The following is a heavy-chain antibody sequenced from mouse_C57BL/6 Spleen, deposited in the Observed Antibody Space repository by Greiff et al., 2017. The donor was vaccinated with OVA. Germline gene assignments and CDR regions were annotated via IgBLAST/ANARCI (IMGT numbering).Heavy chain of an antibody. CDR1: GYTFTSYW. D-gene: IGHD1-1*01. CDR3: AREGDYYGSSPAGFAY. CDR2: IAPSDSET. Sequence: QVQLQQPGAELVRPGSSVKLSCKASGYTFTSYWMHWVKQRPIQGLEWIGNIAPSDSETHYNQKFKDKATLTVDKSSSTAYMQLSSLTSEDSAVYYGAREGDYYGSSPAGFAYWGQGTLVTVSA. V-gene: IGHV1-52*01. J-gene: IGHJ3*01.